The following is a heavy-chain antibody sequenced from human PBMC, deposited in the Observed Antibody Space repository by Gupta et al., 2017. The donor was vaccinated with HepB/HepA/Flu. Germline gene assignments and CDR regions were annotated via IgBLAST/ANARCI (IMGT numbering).Heavy chain of an antibody. CDR1: GFTFSSYA. CDR2: ISGSGGST. Sequence: EVQLLESGGGLVQPGGSLRLSCAASGFTFSSYAMSWVRQAPGKGLEWVSAISGSGGSTYYADSVKGRFTISRDNSKNTLYLQRNSLRAEDTAVYYCAKGVVPAAHAMDYYYYYMDVWGKGTTVTVSS. CDR3: AKGVVPAAHAMDYYYYYMDV. D-gene: IGHD2-2*01. V-gene: IGHV3-23*01. J-gene: IGHJ6*03.